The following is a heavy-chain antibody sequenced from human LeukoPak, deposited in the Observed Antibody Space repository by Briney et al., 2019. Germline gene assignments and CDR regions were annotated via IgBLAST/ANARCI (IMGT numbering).Heavy chain of an antibody. D-gene: IGHD2-2*01. CDR2: IKQDGAEK. V-gene: IGHV3-7*01. CDR1: GFTFSSYW. J-gene: IGHJ4*02. Sequence: GGSLRLSCAASGFTFSSYWMSWVRQAPGKGLEWVANIKQDGAEKYYVDSVKGRFTISRDNAKSSLYLQMNSLRAEDTAVYYCASPYCSSSSCSTLHDFWGQGTLVTVSS. CDR3: ASPYCSSSSCSTLHDF.